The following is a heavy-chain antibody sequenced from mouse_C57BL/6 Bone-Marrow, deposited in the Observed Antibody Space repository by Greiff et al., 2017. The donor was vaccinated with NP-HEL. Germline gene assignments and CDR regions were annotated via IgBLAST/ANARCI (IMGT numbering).Heavy chain of an antibody. V-gene: IGHV1-15*01. CDR3: TSIRGFAY. Sequence: VQLQQSGAELVRPGASVTLSCKASGYTFTDYEMHWVKQTPVHGLEWIGAIDPETGGTAYNQKFKGKAILTADKSSSTAYMELRSLTSEDSAVYYCTSIRGFAYWGQGTLVTVSA. J-gene: IGHJ3*01. CDR2: IDPETGGT. CDR1: GYTFTDYE.